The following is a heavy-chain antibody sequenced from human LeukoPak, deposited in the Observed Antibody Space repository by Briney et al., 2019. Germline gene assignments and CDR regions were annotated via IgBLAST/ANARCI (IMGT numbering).Heavy chain of an antibody. CDR1: GGSISSSSYY. Sequence: SETLSLTXTVSGGSISSSSYYWGWIRQPPGKGLEWIGSIYYSGSTYYNPSLKSRVTISVDTSKNQFSLKLSSVTAADTAVYYCARRSGSYMVYYFDYWGQGTLVTVSS. V-gene: IGHV4-39*01. J-gene: IGHJ4*02. CDR2: IYYSGST. CDR3: ARRSGSYMVYYFDY. D-gene: IGHD1-26*01.